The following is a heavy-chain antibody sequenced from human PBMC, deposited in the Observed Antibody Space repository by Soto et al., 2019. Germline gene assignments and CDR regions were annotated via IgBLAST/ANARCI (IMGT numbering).Heavy chain of an antibody. J-gene: IGHJ4*02. V-gene: IGHV3-48*01. CDR2: ISSSSSTI. D-gene: IGHD1-26*01. Sequence: GGSLRLSCAASGFTFSSYSMNWVRQAPGKGLEWVSYISSSSSTIYYAESVKGRFTISRDNAKNSLYQQMNSLRAEDTALYYCARGSGSYFLHYFDYWGQGTLVTSPQ. CDR1: GFTFSSYS. CDR3: ARGSGSYFLHYFDY.